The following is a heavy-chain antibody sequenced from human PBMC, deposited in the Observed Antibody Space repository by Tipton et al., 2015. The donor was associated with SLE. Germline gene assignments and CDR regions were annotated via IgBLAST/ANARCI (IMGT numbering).Heavy chain of an antibody. CDR3: ARADVYSYYGMDV. CDR2: IYLNENT. CDR1: GGSISSGSYY. Sequence: TLSLTCTVSGGSISSGSYYWSWIRQPAGKGLEWIGHIYLNENTDYSPSLKSRVTISVDTSKNQFSLTLNSVTAADTAIYFCARADVYSYYGMDVWGQGTTVTVSS. J-gene: IGHJ6*02. D-gene: IGHD3-10*02. V-gene: IGHV4-61*09.